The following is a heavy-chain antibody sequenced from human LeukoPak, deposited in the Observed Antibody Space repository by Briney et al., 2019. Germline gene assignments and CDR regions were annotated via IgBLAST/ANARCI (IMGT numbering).Heavy chain of an antibody. CDR3: ARVSDYGDYGWYFDL. Sequence: SVKVSCKASGGTFSSYAISWVRQAPGQGLEWMGGIIPIFGTANYAQKFQGRVTITTDESTSTAYMELSSLRSEDTAVYYCARVSDYGDYGWYFDLWGRGTLVTVSS. CDR1: GGTFSSYA. V-gene: IGHV1-69*05. J-gene: IGHJ2*01. CDR2: IIPIFGTA. D-gene: IGHD4-17*01.